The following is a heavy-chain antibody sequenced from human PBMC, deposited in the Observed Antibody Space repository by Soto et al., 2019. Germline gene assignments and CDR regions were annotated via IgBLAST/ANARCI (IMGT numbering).Heavy chain of an antibody. D-gene: IGHD3-16*02. J-gene: IGHJ4*02. V-gene: IGHV3-7*03. Sequence: GGSLRLSCAASGFKFSDYWMSWVRKAPGKGLEWVGNIKHDTSEAHYADSVKGRFTITRDNIKNFLFLQMNGLRSDDTASYYCAREGLLFSGPYRPSRFDYWGLGTLVTVSS. CDR1: GFKFSDYW. CDR2: IKHDTSEA. CDR3: AREGLLFSGPYRPSRFDY.